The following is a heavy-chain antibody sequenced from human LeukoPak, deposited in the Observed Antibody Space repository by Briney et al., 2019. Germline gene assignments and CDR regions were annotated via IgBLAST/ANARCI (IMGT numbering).Heavy chain of an antibody. CDR1: GFTFDDYG. D-gene: IGHD3-3*01. CDR3: ARGVYGFWSGYYSN. V-gene: IGHV3-20*04. J-gene: IGHJ4*02. CDR2: INWNGGST. Sequence: PGGSLRLSCAASGFTFDDYGMSWVRQAPGKGLEWVSGINWNGGSTGYADSVKGRFTISRDNAKNSLYLQMNSLRAEDTAVYYCARGVYGFWSGYYSNWGPGTLVTVSS.